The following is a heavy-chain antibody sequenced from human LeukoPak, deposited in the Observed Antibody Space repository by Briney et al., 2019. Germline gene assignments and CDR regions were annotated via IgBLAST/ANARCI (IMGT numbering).Heavy chain of an antibody. CDR1: GFTFSSYG. D-gene: IGHD3-9*01. V-gene: IGHV3-23*01. CDR2: ISGSGGST. J-gene: IGHJ4*02. Sequence: GGTLRLSCAASGFTFSSYGMSWVRQAPGKGLEWVSAISGSGGSTYYADSVKGRFTISRDNSKNTLYLQMNSLRAEDTAVYYCAKGADYDILTGYTNFDYWGQGTLVTVSS. CDR3: AKGADYDILTGYTNFDY.